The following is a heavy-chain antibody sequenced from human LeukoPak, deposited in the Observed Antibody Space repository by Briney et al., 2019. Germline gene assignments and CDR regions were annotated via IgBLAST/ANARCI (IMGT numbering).Heavy chain of an antibody. Sequence: SETLSLTCAVYGGSFSGYYWSWIRQPPGKGLEWLGEINHSGSTNNNPSLKSRVTISVDTSKNQFSLQLSSVTAADTAVYYCARVRLTTVTDYWGQGTLVTLS. D-gene: IGHD4-17*01. J-gene: IGHJ4*02. CDR3: ARVRLTTVTDY. CDR1: GGSFSGYY. CDR2: INHSGST. V-gene: IGHV4-34*01.